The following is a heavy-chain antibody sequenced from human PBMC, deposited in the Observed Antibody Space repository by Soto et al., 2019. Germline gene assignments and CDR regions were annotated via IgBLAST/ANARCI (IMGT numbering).Heavy chain of an antibody. CDR3: ARDPGVVVTGGMDV. D-gene: IGHD2-21*02. CDR1: GFSFSVYT. CDR2: ISSSSSYI. Sequence: GGSLRLSCAASGFSFSVYTMNWVRQAPGKGLEWVSSISSSSSYIYYADSLTGRFTISRDNAKNSVYLQMNSLRAEDTDVYYCARDPGVVVTGGMDVWGQGTTVTVSS. V-gene: IGHV3-21*01. J-gene: IGHJ6*02.